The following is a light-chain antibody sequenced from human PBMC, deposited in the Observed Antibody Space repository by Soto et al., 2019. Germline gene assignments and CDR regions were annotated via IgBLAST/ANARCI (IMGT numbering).Light chain of an antibody. CDR3: MQNTHWPPRT. Sequence: DVVMTQSPLSLPVTLGQPASISCRSSQSLEYSDGNTYLNWFHQRPGQSPRRLIYKVSNRDSGVPDRCSGSGSGTDFTLRISRGEAEDVGIYYCMQNTHWPPRTFGQGTKVEIK. CDR1: QSLEYSDGNTY. J-gene: IGKJ1*01. V-gene: IGKV2-30*01. CDR2: KVS.